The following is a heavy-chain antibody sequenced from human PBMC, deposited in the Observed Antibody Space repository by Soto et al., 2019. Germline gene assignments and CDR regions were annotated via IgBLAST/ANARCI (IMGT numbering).Heavy chain of an antibody. Sequence: GGSLRLSCTASGFTFSTYSMNWVRQAPGKGLEWLSYIDSGSGTINYADSVKGRFTISRDNGKNSLYLQMNSLRAEDTAVYYCARDPYGSGNPTPGYWGQGTLVTVSS. CDR1: GFTFSTYS. CDR2: IDSGSGTI. CDR3: ARDPYGSGNPTPGY. J-gene: IGHJ4*02. D-gene: IGHD3-10*01. V-gene: IGHV3-48*01.